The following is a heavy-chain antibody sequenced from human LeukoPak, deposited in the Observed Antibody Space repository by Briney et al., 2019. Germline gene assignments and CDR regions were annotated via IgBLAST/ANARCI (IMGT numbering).Heavy chain of an antibody. V-gene: IGHV3-74*01. CDR1: GFTFSSYW. CDR3: ARSGTLTGAYYFDY. D-gene: IGHD7-27*01. CDR2: INSDGSST. J-gene: IGHJ4*02. Sequence: GGSLRLSCIASGFTFSSYWMHWVRQAPGKGLVWVSRINSDGSSTSYADSVKGQFTISRDNAKNTLYLQMNSLRAEDTAVYYCARSGTLTGAYYFDYWGQGTLVTVSS.